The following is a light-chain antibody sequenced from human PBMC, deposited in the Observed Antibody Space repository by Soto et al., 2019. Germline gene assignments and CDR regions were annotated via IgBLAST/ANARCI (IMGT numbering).Light chain of an antibody. CDR2: KDS. V-gene: IGLV3-25*03. CDR3: QSADSSGTYPV. CDR1: ALPKQY. Sequence: SYELTQPPSVSVSPGQTARITCSGDALPKQYAYWYQQKPGQAPVLVIYKDSERPSGIPERFSGSSSGTTVTLTISGVQPEDEADYYCQSADSSGTYPVFGGGTQLTVL. J-gene: IGLJ2*01.